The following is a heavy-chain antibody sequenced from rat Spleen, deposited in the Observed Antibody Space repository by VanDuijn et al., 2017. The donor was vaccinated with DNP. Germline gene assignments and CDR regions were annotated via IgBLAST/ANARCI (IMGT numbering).Heavy chain of an antibody. Sequence: EVQLVESGGDLVQPGRSLKLSCVASGFTFNNYWMTWIRQVPGKGLEWVASLTTTGGSLYFPDSVKGRFTISRDNAKSTLYLQMSSLRSEDTATYYCASWAPIAPLSTSNYWGQGVMVTVSS. CDR3: ASWAPIAPLSTSNY. D-gene: IGHD1-2*01. V-gene: IGHV5-31*01. CDR2: LTTTGGSL. CDR1: GFTFNNYW. J-gene: IGHJ2*01.